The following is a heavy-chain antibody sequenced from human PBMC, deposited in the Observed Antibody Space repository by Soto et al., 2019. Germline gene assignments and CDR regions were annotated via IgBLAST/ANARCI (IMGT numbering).Heavy chain of an antibody. V-gene: IGHV1-18*01. D-gene: IGHD3-22*01. CDR2: ISANDGNT. J-gene: IGHJ4*02. CDR3: ARDQVFEDSSDNLTGY. Sequence: GASVKVSCKASGYNFPSYGFSWVRQAPGQGLEWMGWISANDGNTNYAQKFQGRVTMTTDTSTTTAYMELRNLRSDDTAVYYCARDQVFEDSSDNLTGYWGRGTMVTVSS. CDR1: GYNFPSYG.